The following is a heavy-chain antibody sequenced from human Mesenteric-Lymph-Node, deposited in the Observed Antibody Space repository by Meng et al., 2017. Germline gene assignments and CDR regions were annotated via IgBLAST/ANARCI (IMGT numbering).Heavy chain of an antibody. Sequence: QGPLPESGPGLVKPSGTLSLTCTVSSGSISGSNWWSWVRQPPGKGLEWIGEISQSGPTYYNPSLKSRVTITGDWSKNQFSLNLNSVTAADTALYYCVRQGMTSYSWGYWGQGTLVTVSS. J-gene: IGHJ4*02. D-gene: IGHD3-9*01. V-gene: IGHV4-4*02. CDR3: VRQGMTSYSWGY. CDR1: SGSISGSNW. CDR2: ISQSGPT.